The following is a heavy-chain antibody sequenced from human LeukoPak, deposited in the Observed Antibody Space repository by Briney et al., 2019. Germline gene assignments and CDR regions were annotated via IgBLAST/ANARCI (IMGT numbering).Heavy chain of an antibody. Sequence: SGPTLVNPTQTLTLTFTFSGFSLSTNGVGVGWIRQPPGKALEWLALIYWDDDKRYSPSLKSRLTITKDTSKNQVVLTLTNMDPVDTATYYCAHRVGAPGYFDYWGQGTLVTVSS. CDR3: AHRVGAPGYFDY. D-gene: IGHD1-26*01. CDR2: IYWDDDK. V-gene: IGHV2-5*02. CDR1: GFSLSTNGVG. J-gene: IGHJ4*02.